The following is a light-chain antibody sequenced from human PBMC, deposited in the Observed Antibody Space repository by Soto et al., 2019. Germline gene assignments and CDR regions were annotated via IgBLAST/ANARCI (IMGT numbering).Light chain of an antibody. CDR1: QSVSSSY. CDR2: GAS. V-gene: IGKV3-20*01. J-gene: IGKJ1*01. CDR3: QQYGSSRT. Sequence: EIVLTQSPGTLSLSPGERATLSCRASQSVSSSYLAWYQQKPGQAPRLLIYGASSRATGIPDRFSGSGSGTAFTLTISRLEPEDLAVYYCQQYGSSRTFGQGTKVEIK.